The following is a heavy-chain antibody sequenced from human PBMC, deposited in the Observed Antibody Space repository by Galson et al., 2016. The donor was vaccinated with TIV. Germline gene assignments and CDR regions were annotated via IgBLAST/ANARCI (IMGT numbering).Heavy chain of an antibody. V-gene: IGHV3-30*03. Sequence: SLRLSCAASGFSFSTYGLHWVRQAPGKGLEWVAIISYDGNNKYYADSVKGRFTISRDNSKNTLYLQMNSLRAEDTAVYLCARDVREYDYVWGSYPDYWGQGTLVTVSP. CDR2: ISYDGNNK. CDR3: ARDVREYDYVWGSYPDY. CDR1: GFSFSTYG. J-gene: IGHJ4*02. D-gene: IGHD3-16*02.